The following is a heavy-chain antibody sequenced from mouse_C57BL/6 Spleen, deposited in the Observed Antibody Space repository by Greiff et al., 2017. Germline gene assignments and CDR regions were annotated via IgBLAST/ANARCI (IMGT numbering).Heavy chain of an antibody. Sequence: EVQGVESGAELVRPGASVKLSCTASGFNIKDDYMHWVKQRPEQGLEWIGWIDPENGDTEYASKFQGKATITADTSSNTAYLQLSSLTSEDTAVYYCTRGYYYGSSYDYFDYWGQGTTLTVSS. CDR1: GFNIKDDY. CDR2: IDPENGDT. CDR3: TRGYYYGSSYDYFDY. D-gene: IGHD1-1*01. V-gene: IGHV14-4*01. J-gene: IGHJ2*01.